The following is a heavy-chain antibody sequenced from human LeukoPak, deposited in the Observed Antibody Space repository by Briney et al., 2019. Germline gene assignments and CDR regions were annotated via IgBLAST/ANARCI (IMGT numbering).Heavy chain of an antibody. Sequence: QPGGSLRLSCAASGFTFSTHWIYWVRQAPGKGLVWGSCINGDRSSTKYADSVKGRFTISRDNAKNTLYLQMNTLRAEDTAVYYCARVAGDCGSGIYNRVYYFDYWGQGTLVTVSS. J-gene: IGHJ4*02. CDR2: INGDRSST. V-gene: IGHV3-74*03. D-gene: IGHD3-10*01. CDR3: ARVAGDCGSGIYNRVYYFDY. CDR1: GFTFSTHW.